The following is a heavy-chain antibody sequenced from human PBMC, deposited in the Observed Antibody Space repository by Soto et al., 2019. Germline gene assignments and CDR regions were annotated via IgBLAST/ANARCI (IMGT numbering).Heavy chain of an antibody. CDR2: IYFSGRT. D-gene: IGHD3-10*01. Sequence: PSETLSLTCTVCGVCIGSGGYYWGWIRQHPGKGLEWIGNIYFSGRTYYNPSLKSRITINPDTSKNQFSLQLNSVTPEDTAVYYCARDPVSGFWFDPWGQGTLVTVSS. CDR1: GVCIGSGGYY. CDR3: ARDPVSGFWFDP. J-gene: IGHJ5*02. V-gene: IGHV4-31*03.